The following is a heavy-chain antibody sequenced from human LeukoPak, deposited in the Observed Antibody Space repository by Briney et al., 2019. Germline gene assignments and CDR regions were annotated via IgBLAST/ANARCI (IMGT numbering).Heavy chain of an antibody. CDR3: ARAPSPGSYYYYYMDV. CDR1: GGTFRSYG. J-gene: IGHJ6*03. Sequence: SVKVSCKASGGTFRSYGISWVRQAPGQGLEWMGGIIPIFGTASYPQKFQGRLSITTDESTTIAYMDLTSLTSEDTAVYYCARAPSPGSYYYYYMDVWGKGTTVTVSS. CDR2: IIPIFGTA. V-gene: IGHV1-69*05. D-gene: IGHD1-26*01.